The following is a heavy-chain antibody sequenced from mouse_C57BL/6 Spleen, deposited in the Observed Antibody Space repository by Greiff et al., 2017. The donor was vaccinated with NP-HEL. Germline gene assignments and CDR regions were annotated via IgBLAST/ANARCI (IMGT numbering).Heavy chain of an antibody. D-gene: IGHD1-1*01. CDR3: ASLRGGTTVVPTAMDY. J-gene: IGHJ4*01. V-gene: IGHV5-9*01. CDR2: ISGGGGNT. Sequence: EVKLMESGGGLVKPGGSLKLSCAASGFTFSSYTMSWVRQTPEKRLEWVATISGGGGNTYYPDSVKGRFTISRDNAKNTLYLQMSSLRSEDTALYYCASLRGGTTVVPTAMDYWGQGTSVTVSS. CDR1: GFTFSSYT.